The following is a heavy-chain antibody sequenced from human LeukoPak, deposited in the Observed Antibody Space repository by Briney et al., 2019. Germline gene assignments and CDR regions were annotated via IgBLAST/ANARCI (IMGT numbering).Heavy chain of an antibody. CDR3: AKSSLPYSGTFYFDY. J-gene: IGHJ4*02. D-gene: IGHD1-26*01. CDR2: ISAGGRNA. Sequence: GESLKSSCAAGGFTFRSFAMTWVRQAPGKGLEWVSAISAGGRNAYYADSVRGRFTISRDNSKNTLYLQMNSLRAEGTAIYYCAKSSLPYSGTFYFDYWGQGTLVIVSS. CDR1: GFTFRSFA. V-gene: IGHV3-23*01.